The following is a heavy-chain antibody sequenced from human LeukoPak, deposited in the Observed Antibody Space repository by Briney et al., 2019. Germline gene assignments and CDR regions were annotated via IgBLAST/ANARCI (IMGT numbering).Heavy chain of an antibody. D-gene: IGHD3-22*01. J-gene: IGHJ4*02. Sequence: GGSLRLSCGASGFTVSSNYMTWVRQAPGKGLECVSVMYRGGSAYYADSVKGRFTLSRDNSKNTLYLQMDNLRVEDTAVYYCARVDNSGFHPFDYWGQGTLVTVSS. CDR2: MYRGGSA. V-gene: IGHV3-66*01. CDR1: GFTVSSNY. CDR3: ARVDNSGFHPFDY.